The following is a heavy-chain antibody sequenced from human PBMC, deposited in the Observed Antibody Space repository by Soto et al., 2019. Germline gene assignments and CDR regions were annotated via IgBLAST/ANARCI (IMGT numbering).Heavy chain of an antibody. J-gene: IGHJ5*02. CDR3: ARDLARTYSSTHLGWFDP. Sequence: SETLSLTCTVSGGPVSSGSYYWSWIRQPPGKGLEWIGYIYYSGSTNYNPSLKSRVTISVDTSKNQFSLKLSSVTAADTAVYYCARDLARTYSSTHLGWFDPWGQGTLVTVSS. CDR2: IYYSGST. V-gene: IGHV4-61*01. CDR1: GGPVSSGSYY. D-gene: IGHD6-13*01.